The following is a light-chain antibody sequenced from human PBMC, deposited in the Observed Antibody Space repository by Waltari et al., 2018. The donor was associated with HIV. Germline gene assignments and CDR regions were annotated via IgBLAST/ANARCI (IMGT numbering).Light chain of an antibody. CDR1: SSNIGSYT. V-gene: IGLV1-44*01. CDR2: ANR. Sequence: QSELTQPPSASGTPGQRATISCPGSSSNIGSYTVNWYQQLPGTAPKLLIYANRQRPSGVPDRFSGSQSDTSASLASGGLQSEDEADYYCATWDASLSGPVFGGGTKLTVL. J-gene: IGLJ2*01. CDR3: ATWDASLSGPV.